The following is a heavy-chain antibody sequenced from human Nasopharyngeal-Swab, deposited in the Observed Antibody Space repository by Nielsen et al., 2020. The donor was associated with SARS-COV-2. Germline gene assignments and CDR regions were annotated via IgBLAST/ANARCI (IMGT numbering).Heavy chain of an antibody. CDR1: GFTFDDYA. CDR2: ISGSGGST. V-gene: IGHV3-23*01. D-gene: IGHD3-16*01. CDR3: AKDWVGTSGASVYYYGMDV. J-gene: IGHJ6*02. Sequence: GESLKISCAASGFTFDDYAMHWVRQAPGKGLEWVSAISGSGGSTYYADSVKGRFTISRDNSKNTLYLQMNSLRAEDTAVYYCAKDWVGTSGASVYYYGMDVWGQGTTVTVSS.